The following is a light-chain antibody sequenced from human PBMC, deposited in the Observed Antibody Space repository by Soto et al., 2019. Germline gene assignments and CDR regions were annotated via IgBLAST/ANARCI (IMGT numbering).Light chain of an antibody. CDR1: SSDVGGYNY. CDR2: DVS. V-gene: IGLV2-14*01. Sequence: LTQPASVSGSTGRSITISCTGTSSDVGGYNYVSWYQQHPGKAPKLMIYDVSNRPSGVSNRFSGSKSGNTASLTISGLQAEDEADYYCSSYTSSSTLDVFGTGTKVTV. CDR3: SSYTSSSTLDV. J-gene: IGLJ1*01.